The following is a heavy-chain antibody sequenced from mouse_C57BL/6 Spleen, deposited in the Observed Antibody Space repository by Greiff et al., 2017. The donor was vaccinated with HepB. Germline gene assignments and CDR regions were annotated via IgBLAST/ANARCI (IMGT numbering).Heavy chain of an antibody. CDR2: IYPGDGDT. CDR3: ARENYSKDFDY. J-gene: IGHJ2*01. D-gene: IGHD2-5*01. CDR1: GYAFSSSW. V-gene: IGHV1-82*01. Sequence: VQLQQSGPELVKPGASVKISCKASGYAFSSSWMNWVKQRPGKGLEWIGRIYPGDGDTNYNGKFKGKATLTADKSSSTAYMQLSSLTSEDSAVYFCARENYSKDFDYWGQGTTLTVSS.